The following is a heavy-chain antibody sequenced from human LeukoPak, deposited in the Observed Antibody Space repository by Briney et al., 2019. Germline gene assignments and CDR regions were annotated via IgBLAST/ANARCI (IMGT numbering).Heavy chain of an antibody. J-gene: IGHJ4*02. CDR3: ARDPTGTTSW. CDR1: GYSFTDYF. D-gene: IGHD1-1*01. Sequence: GASVKVSCKASGYSFTDYFIHWVRQAPGQGLEWMGWINPNSGGTNYAQKFQGRVTMTRDTSISTAYMELSRLRSDDTAVYYCARDPTGTTSWWGQGTLVTVSS. V-gene: IGHV1-2*02. CDR2: INPNSGGT.